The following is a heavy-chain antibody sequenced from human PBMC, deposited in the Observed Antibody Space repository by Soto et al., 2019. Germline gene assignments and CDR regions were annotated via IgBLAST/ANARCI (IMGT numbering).Heavy chain of an antibody. CDR2: ISGSGGST. D-gene: IGHD2-2*01. Sequence: EVQLLESGGGLVQPGGSLRLSCAASGFTFSSYAMSWVRQAPGKGLEWVSAISGSGGSTYYADSVKGRFTISRDNTKNTQYLQMNGLGAEDTAVYYCAKAVVPAAMGRGVFQHWGQGTLVTVSS. CDR3: AKAVVPAAMGRGVFQH. V-gene: IGHV3-23*01. CDR1: GFTFSSYA. J-gene: IGHJ1*01.